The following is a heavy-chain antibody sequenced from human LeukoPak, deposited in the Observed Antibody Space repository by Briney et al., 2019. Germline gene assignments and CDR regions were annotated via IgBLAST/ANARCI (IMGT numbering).Heavy chain of an antibody. CDR3: GGILGDGDGFDI. D-gene: IGHD3-16*01. J-gene: IGHJ3*02. V-gene: IGHV4-61*01. CDR2: IYYSGST. Sequence: SETLSLTCTVSGGSFSSGSYYWSWIRQPPGKGLEWIGYIYYSGSTNYNPSLKSRVTISVDTSKNQFSLKLSSVTAADTAVYYLGGILGDGDGFDILGQGT. CDR1: GGSFSSGSYY.